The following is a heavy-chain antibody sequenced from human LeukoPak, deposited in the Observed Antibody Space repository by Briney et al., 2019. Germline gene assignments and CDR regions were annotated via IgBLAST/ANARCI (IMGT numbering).Heavy chain of an antibody. CDR2: IKSDGST. J-gene: IGHJ5*01. V-gene: IGHV3-74*01. CDR1: GFTFSSYW. CDR3: TRAITYFYGSVTYDWFDS. Sequence: GGSLRLSCAASGFTFSSYWMHWVRQIPGKGLMWVARIKSDGSTIYADSVQGRFTISRDNAKNTVYPQMNSLRVDDTAIYYCTRAITYFYGSVTYDWFDSWGQGTRVTVSS. D-gene: IGHD3-10*01.